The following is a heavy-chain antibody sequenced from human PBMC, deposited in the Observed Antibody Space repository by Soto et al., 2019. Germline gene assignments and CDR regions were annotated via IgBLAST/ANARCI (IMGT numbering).Heavy chain of an antibody. CDR1: GYTFRNYG. Sequence: ASVKVSCKASGYTFRNYGISWVRQAPGRGLEWMGWISGYNGNTFYAQKVQDRVTLTTDTSTSTAYMDLRSLRSDDRAVYYCARDRTLWAMLTAEYNYYGMDVWGQGTTVTVSS. CDR2: ISGYNGNT. V-gene: IGHV1-18*01. CDR3: ARDRTLWAMLTAEYNYYGMDV. J-gene: IGHJ6*02. D-gene: IGHD3-16*01.